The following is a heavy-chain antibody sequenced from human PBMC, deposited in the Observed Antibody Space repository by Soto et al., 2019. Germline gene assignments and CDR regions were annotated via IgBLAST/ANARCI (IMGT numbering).Heavy chain of an antibody. V-gene: IGHV4-30-4*01. D-gene: IGHD4-17*01. Sequence: SETLSLTCTVSGGSISSGDYYWSWIRQPPGKGLEWIGYIYYSGSTYYNPSLKSRVTISVDTSKNQFSLKLSSVTAADTAVYYCARERRDYGDVTLSYWGQGTLVTVSS. J-gene: IGHJ4*02. CDR3: ARERRDYGDVTLSY. CDR1: GGSISSGDYY. CDR2: IYYSGST.